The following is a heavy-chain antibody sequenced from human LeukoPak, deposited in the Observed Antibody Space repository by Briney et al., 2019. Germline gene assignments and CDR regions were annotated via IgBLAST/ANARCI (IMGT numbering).Heavy chain of an antibody. CDR2: IFDSGST. D-gene: IGHD4-23*01. CDR3: ARQSTDGGNPIDF. V-gene: IGHV4-39*01. J-gene: IGHJ4*02. Sequence: SKTLSLTCTVSGDSISSRSYYWGWIRQPPGKGLEWIGGIFDSGSTYYNPSLESRVTISADTSNSQFSLKLSSVTAPDTAVYYCARQSTDGGNPIDFWGQGTLVTVSS. CDR1: GDSISSRSYY.